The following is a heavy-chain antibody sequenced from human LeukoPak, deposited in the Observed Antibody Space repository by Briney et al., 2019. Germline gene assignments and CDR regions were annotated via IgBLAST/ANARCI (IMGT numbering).Heavy chain of an antibody. J-gene: IGHJ6*03. CDR1: GGSSSSYY. CDR2: IYYSGST. CDR3: ARSYSSSWYITQYYYYMDV. Sequence: PSETLALTCTVSGGSSSSYYWSWIRQPPGKELEWIGYIYYSGSTNYNPSLKSRVTISVETSKNQFSLKLSSVTAADTAVYYCARSYSSSWYITQYYYYMDVWGKGTTVTVSS. D-gene: IGHD6-13*01. V-gene: IGHV4-59*01.